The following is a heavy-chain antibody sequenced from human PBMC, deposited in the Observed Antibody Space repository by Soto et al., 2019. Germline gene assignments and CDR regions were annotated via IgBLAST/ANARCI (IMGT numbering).Heavy chain of an antibody. CDR3: ARGSSSWYWDLNYYYYMDV. V-gene: IGHV4-59*01. J-gene: IGHJ6*03. CDR1: GGSISSYY. D-gene: IGHD6-13*01. CDR2: IYYSGST. Sequence: PSETLSLTCTVSGGSISSYYWSWIRQPPGKGLEWIGYIYYSGSTNYNPSLKSRVTISVDTSKNQFSLKLSSVTAADTAVYYCARGSSSWYWDLNYYYYMDVWGKGTTVTVSS.